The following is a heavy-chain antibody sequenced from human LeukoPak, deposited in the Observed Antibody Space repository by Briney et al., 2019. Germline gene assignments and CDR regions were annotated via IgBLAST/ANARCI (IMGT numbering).Heavy chain of an antibody. V-gene: IGHV3-23*01. CDR2: ISGSGGST. CDR3: AGGNSWYYYYGMDV. J-gene: IGHJ6*02. D-gene: IGHD4-23*01. CDR1: GFTFSSYA. Sequence: GSLRLSCAASGFTFSSYAMSWVRQAPGKGLEWVSAISGSGGSTYYADSVKGRFTISRDNSKNTLYLQMNSLRAEDTAVYYCAGGNSWYYYYGMDVWGQGTTVTVSS.